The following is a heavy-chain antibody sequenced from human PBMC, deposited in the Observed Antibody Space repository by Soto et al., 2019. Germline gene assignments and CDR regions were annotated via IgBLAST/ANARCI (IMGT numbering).Heavy chain of an antibody. Sequence: QVQLVQSGAEVKKPGSSVKVSCKASGGTFSSYAISWVRQAPGQGLEWMGGLIPISGTANYAQKFQGRVTIPADESTSTAYMELSSLRSEDSAVYYCARSQGSSTSLEIYYYYYYGMGVWGQGTTFTVFS. D-gene: IGHD2-2*01. CDR2: LIPISGTA. CDR3: ARSQGSSTSLEIYYYYYYGMGV. V-gene: IGHV1-69*01. J-gene: IGHJ6*02. CDR1: GGTFSSYA.